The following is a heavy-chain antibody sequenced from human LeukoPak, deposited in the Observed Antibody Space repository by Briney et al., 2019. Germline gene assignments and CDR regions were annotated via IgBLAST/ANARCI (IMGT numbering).Heavy chain of an antibody. Sequence: PSETLSLTCTVSGGSISSYYWSWIRQRPGKGLEWIGEINHSGSTNYNPSLKSRVTISVDTSKNQFSLKLSSVTAADTAVYYCAREGRRVAAAGIRFDYWGQGTLVTVSS. CDR2: INHSGST. CDR1: GGSISSYY. V-gene: IGHV4-34*01. D-gene: IGHD6-13*01. CDR3: AREGRRVAAAGIRFDY. J-gene: IGHJ4*02.